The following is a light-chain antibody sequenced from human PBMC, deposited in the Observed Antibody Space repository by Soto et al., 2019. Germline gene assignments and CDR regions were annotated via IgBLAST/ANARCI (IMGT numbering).Light chain of an antibody. CDR1: QSVSSSY. CDR2: GAS. Sequence: EIVLTQSPGTLSLSPGERATLSCRASQSVSSSYLAWYQQKPGQAPRLLIYGASSRATGIPDRFSGSGSGTDFTRTISRLEPEDFAVYYCQKYGGSPPLTFGGGTKVDIK. V-gene: IGKV3-20*01. CDR3: QKYGGSPPLT. J-gene: IGKJ4*02.